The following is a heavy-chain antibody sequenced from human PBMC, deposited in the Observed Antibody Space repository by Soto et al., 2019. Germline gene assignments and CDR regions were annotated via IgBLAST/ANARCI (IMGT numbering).Heavy chain of an antibody. V-gene: IGHV6-1*01. D-gene: IGHD1-1*01. CDR3: AKGHAGTMDV. J-gene: IGHJ6*02. CDR1: GDSVSSNGAA. CDR2: TYYRSKWNN. Sequence: SHTLSLTCAISGDSVSSNGAAWNLIRQSPSRGLQWLGRTYYRSKWNNDYAVSVKSRININPDTSKNQFSLQLNSVSPEDTAVYYCAKGHAGTMDVWGQGTTVTVSS.